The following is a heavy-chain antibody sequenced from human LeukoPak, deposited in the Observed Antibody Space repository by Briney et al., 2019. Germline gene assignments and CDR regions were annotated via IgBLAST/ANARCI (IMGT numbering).Heavy chain of an antibody. V-gene: IGHV4-39*01. CDR1: GGSIRSSYYY. Sequence: SETLSLTCTVSGGSIRSSYYYWGWIRQPPGKGLEWIGSIYDSGSTYYNPSLKSRVTISVDTSKNQFSLKLNSVTAADTAVYCCARGRLGGAASWGQGTLVTVSS. J-gene: IGHJ5*02. CDR3: ARGRLGGAAS. D-gene: IGHD1-26*01. CDR2: IYDSGST.